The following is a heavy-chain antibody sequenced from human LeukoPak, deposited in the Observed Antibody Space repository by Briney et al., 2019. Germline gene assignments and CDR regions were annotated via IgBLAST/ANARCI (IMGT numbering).Heavy chain of an antibody. CDR2: INHSGST. V-gene: IGHV4-34*01. CDR3: ARGSSGWLHYMDV. D-gene: IGHD6-19*01. Sequence: SETLSLTCAVYGGSFSGYYWSWIRQPPGKGLEWIGEINHSGSTNYNPSLKSRVTISVDTSKNQFSLKLSSVTAADTAVYYCARGSSGWLHYMDVWGKGTTVTVSS. CDR1: GGSFSGYY. J-gene: IGHJ6*03.